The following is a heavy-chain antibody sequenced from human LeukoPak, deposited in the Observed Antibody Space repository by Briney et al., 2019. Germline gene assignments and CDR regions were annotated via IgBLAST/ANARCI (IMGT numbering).Heavy chain of an antibody. V-gene: IGHV3-23*01. CDR2: ISGSGGST. CDR3: ARDNEYCTGGTCRLDY. CDR1: GFTFSSYA. J-gene: IGHJ4*02. D-gene: IGHD2-15*01. Sequence: GGSLRLSCAASGFTFSSYAMSWVRQAPGKGLEWVSTISGSGGSTYYADSVKGRFTISRDNAKNTLYLQMNSLRAEDTAVYYCARDNEYCTGGTCRLDYWGQGALVTVSS.